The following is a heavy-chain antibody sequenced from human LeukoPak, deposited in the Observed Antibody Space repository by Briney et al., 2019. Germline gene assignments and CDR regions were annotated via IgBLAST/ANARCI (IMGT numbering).Heavy chain of an antibody. CDR3: ARAPYYDFWSGYYWFDP. D-gene: IGHD3-3*01. CDR1: GYTFTSYY. Sequence: ASVKVSCKASGYTFTSYYMHWVRQAPGQGLEWMGIINPSGGSTSYAQKFQGRVTMTRDTSTSTVYVELSSLRSEDTAVYYCARAPYYDFWSGYYWFDPWGQGTLVTVSS. V-gene: IGHV1-46*01. CDR2: INPSGGST. J-gene: IGHJ5*02.